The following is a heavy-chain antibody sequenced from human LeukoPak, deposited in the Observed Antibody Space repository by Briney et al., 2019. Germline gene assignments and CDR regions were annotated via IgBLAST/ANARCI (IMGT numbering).Heavy chain of an antibody. CDR2: INHSGSI. D-gene: IGHD5-18*01. CDR1: GGSFSGYY. J-gene: IGHJ5*02. Sequence: SETLSLTCAVYGGSFSGYYWSWIRQPPGKGLEWIGEINHSGSINYNPSLKSRVTISVDTSKNQFSLKLSSVTAADTAVYYCARAVDTANWFDPWGQGTLVTVSS. V-gene: IGHV4-34*01. CDR3: ARAVDTANWFDP.